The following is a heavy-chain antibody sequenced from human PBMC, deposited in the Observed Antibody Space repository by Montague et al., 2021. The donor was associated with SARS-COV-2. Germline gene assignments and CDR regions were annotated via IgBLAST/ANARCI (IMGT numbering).Heavy chain of an antibody. D-gene: IGHD3-9*01. CDR1: GVSVTDYY. J-gene: IGHJ4*02. CDR3: VRRPHYDGLNGPPDF. CDR2: VLYNKGT. Sequence: SETLSLTCTVSGVSVTDYYWSWIRQPPGKGLEWAGDVLYNKGTNFNPSLKSRVAISVDTSKNQFSLRLTSVTAADTAFYYCVRRPHYDGLNGPPDFWDQGTLVTVSS. V-gene: IGHV4-59*08.